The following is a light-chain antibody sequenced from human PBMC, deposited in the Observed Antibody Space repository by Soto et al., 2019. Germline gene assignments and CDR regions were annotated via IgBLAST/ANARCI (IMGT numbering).Light chain of an antibody. J-gene: IGKJ1*01. CDR3: LQDNNYPWT. CDR2: GAS. CDR1: QAIRND. Sequence: AIQMTQSPSSLSASVGDRVTISCRASQAIRNDLGWYQQKPGKAPNLLIYGASSLESGVPSRFSGSGSGTDFTRTISILQPEDFATYYCLQDNNYPWTFGQGTKVEI. V-gene: IGKV1-6*01.